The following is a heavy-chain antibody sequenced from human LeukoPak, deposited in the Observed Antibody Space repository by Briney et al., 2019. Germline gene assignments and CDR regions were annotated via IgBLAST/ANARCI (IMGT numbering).Heavy chain of an antibody. V-gene: IGHV4-38-2*02. D-gene: IGHD3-10*01. CDR1: GYSISSGYY. J-gene: IGHJ6*02. CDR3: ARVEFREGNFYYYAMDV. Sequence: SETLSLTCIVSGYSISSGYYWGWIRQPPGKGLEWIGSIYHSGSTYYNPSLKSRVTISVDTSKNQFSLKLSSVTAADTAVYYCARVEFREGNFYYYAMDVWGQGTTVTVSS. CDR2: IYHSGST.